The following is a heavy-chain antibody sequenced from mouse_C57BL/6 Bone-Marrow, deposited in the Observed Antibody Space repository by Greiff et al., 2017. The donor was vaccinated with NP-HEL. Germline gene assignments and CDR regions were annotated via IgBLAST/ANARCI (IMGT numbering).Heavy chain of an antibody. CDR1: GFSLTSYG. Sequence: QVQLKQSGPGLVQPSQSLSITCPVSGFSLTSYGVHWVRQSPGKGLAWLGVIWSGGSTDYNAAFISRLSISKDNSKSQVFFKMNSLQADDTAIYYCARNDGSSPFAYWGQGTLVTVSA. D-gene: IGHD1-1*01. V-gene: IGHV2-2*01. CDR2: IWSGGST. CDR3: ARNDGSSPFAY. J-gene: IGHJ3*01.